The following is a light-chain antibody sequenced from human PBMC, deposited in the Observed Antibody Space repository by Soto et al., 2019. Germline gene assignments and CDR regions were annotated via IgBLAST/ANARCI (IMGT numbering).Light chain of an antibody. CDR3: QQYGSSWT. CDR1: QSVSSNY. CDR2: GAS. Sequence: ENVLTQSPGTLSLSPGDRATLSCRASQSVSSNYLAWYQQKPGQAPRLLIYGASSRATGIPDRFSGSGSGTDFTLTISRLEPEDFAVYYCQQYGSSWTFGQGTKVDIK. V-gene: IGKV3-20*01. J-gene: IGKJ1*01.